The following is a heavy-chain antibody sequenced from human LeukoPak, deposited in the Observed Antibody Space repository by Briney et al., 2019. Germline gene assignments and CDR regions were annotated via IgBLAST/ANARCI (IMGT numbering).Heavy chain of an antibody. V-gene: IGHV3-30*18. CDR3: AKGSCSGGSCYYFDY. CDR1: GFTFTGHS. CDR2: VSHDEKTI. Sequence: GGSLRLSCVASGFTFTGHSMHWVRQAPGKGLEWISVVSHDEKTIFYADSLKGRFTVSRDNSKNTLYLQMNSLRAEDTAVYYCAKGSCSGGSCYYFDYWGQGTLVTVSS. J-gene: IGHJ4*02. D-gene: IGHD2-15*01.